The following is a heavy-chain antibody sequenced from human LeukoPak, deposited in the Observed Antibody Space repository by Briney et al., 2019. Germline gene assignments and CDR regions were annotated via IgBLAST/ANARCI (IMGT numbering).Heavy chain of an antibody. V-gene: IGHV3-53*01. CDR2: IYSGGST. J-gene: IGHJ4*02. CDR3: ARVRYCDRPDY. Sequence: GGSLRLSCAASGFTVSSNYMSWVRQAPGKGLEWVSVIYSGGSTYYADSVKGRFTISRDNSKNTLYLQMNSLRAEDTAVYYCARVRYCDRPDYWGQGTLVTVSS. CDR1: GFTVSSNY. D-gene: IGHD3-22*01.